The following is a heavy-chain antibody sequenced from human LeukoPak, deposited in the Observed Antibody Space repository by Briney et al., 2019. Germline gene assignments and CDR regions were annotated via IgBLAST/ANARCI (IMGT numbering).Heavy chain of an antibody. CDR2: IIPIFGIA. D-gene: IGHD3-10*01. V-gene: IGHV1-69*04. CDR3: ARESERITMPQYYFDY. Sequence: EASVKVSCKASGGTFSSYAISWVRQAPGQGLEWMGRIIPIFGIANYAQKFQGRVTITADKSTSTAYMELSSLRSEDTAVYYCARESERITMPQYYFDYWGQGTLVTVSP. CDR1: GGTFSSYA. J-gene: IGHJ4*02.